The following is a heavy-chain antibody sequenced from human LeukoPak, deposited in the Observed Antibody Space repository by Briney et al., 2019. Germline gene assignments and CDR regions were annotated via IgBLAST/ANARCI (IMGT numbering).Heavy chain of an antibody. J-gene: IGHJ3*02. D-gene: IGHD6-13*01. V-gene: IGHV3-48*01. CDR3: AKDSSNWAFDI. CDR2: ISSSSSTI. CDR1: GFTFSSYS. Sequence: GGSLRLSCAASGFTFSSYSMNWVRQAPGKGLEWVSYISSSSSTIYYADSVKGRFTISRDNAKNSLYLQMNSLRAEDTAVYYCAKDSSNWAFDIWGRGTMVTVSS.